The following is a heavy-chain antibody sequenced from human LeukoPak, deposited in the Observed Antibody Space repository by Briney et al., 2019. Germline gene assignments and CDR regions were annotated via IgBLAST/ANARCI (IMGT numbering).Heavy chain of an antibody. Sequence: ASVKVSCKASGYTFTSYYMHWVRQAPRQGLEWVGIINPSGGSTSYAQKFQGRVTMTRDTSTSTVYMELSSLRSEDTAVYYCARDLSGYCSSTSCSVYGMDVWGQGTTVTVSS. J-gene: IGHJ6*02. CDR3: ARDLSGYCSSTSCSVYGMDV. V-gene: IGHV1-46*01. CDR2: INPSGGST. CDR1: GYTFTSYY. D-gene: IGHD2-2*03.